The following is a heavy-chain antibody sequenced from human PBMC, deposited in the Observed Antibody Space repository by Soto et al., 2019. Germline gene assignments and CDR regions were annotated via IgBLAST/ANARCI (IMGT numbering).Heavy chain of an antibody. Sequence: ASVKVSFKASGYTFTGYYMHWVRQAPGQGLEWMGWINPNSGGTNYAQKFQGRVTMTRDTSISTAYMELSRLRSDDTAVYYCARGYYDSSGYNPDYWGQGTLVTVPS. CDR3: ARGYYDSSGYNPDY. CDR1: GYTFTGYY. CDR2: INPNSGGT. D-gene: IGHD3-22*01. J-gene: IGHJ4*02. V-gene: IGHV1-2*02.